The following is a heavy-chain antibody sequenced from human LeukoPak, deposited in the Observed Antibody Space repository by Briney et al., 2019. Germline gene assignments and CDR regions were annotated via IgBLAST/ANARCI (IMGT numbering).Heavy chain of an antibody. CDR3: ARHPLTRWFDP. J-gene: IGHJ5*02. Sequence: SETLSLTCTVSGGFISSYYWSWIRQPPGKGLEWIGYIYYSGSTNYNPSLKSRVTISVDTSKNQFSLKLSSVTAADTAVYYCARHPLTRWFDPWGQGTLVTVSS. CDR1: GGFISSYY. V-gene: IGHV4-59*08. D-gene: IGHD2-15*01. CDR2: IYYSGST.